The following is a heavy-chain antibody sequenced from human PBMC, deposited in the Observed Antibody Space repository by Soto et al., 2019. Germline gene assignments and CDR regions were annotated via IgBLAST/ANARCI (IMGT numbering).Heavy chain of an antibody. J-gene: IGHJ4*02. Sequence: EVQLVESGGGLVQPGGSLRLSCAASGFTFSSYSMNWVRQAPGKGLEWVSYISSSSSTIYYADSVKGRFTLSRDNAKNPLYLQMNSLRDEDTAVYYCARAPSLLWFGELYYWGQGTLVTVSS. D-gene: IGHD3-10*01. CDR3: ARAPSLLWFGELYY. CDR1: GFTFSSYS. V-gene: IGHV3-48*02. CDR2: ISSSSSTI.